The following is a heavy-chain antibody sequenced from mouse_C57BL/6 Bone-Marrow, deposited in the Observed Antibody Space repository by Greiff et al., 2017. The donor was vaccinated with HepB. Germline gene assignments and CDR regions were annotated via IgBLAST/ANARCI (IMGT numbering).Heavy chain of an antibody. J-gene: IGHJ2*01. Sequence: VQLQQSGAELVRPGASVTLSCKASGYTFTDYEMHWVKQTPVHGLEWIGAIDPETGGTAYNQKFKGKAILTADKSSSIAYMELRSLTSEDSAVYYCTREEDRYFDYWGQGTTLTVSS. CDR3: TREEDRYFDY. V-gene: IGHV1-15*01. CDR2: IDPETGGT. CDR1: GYTFTDYE.